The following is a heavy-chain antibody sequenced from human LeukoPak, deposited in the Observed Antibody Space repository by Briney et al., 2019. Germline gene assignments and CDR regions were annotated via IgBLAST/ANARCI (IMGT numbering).Heavy chain of an antibody. CDR3: AREGPLAVAFDI. CDR1: GFTVSSNC. J-gene: IGHJ3*02. Sequence: PGGSLRLSCAASGFTVSSNCMNWVRQAPGKGLEWVSVIYSGGSTYYADSVKGRFTISRDNSKNTLYLQMNSLRAEDTAVYYCAREGPLAVAFDIWGQGTMVTVSS. V-gene: IGHV3-53*01. CDR2: IYSGGST.